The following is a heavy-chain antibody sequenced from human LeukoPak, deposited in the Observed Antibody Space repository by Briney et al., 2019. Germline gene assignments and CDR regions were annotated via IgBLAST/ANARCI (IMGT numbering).Heavy chain of an antibody. CDR1: GGSFSGYY. V-gene: IGHV4-34*01. CDR2: INHSGST. D-gene: IGHD3-22*01. Sequence: SETLSLTCAVYGGSFSGYYWSWIRQPPVKALEWIGEINHSGSTNYNPSLKSRVTISVDTSMNQFSLKLSSVTAADTAVYYCARDGYYYDSSGSNSFDYWGQGTLVTVSS. J-gene: IGHJ4*02. CDR3: ARDGYYYDSSGSNSFDY.